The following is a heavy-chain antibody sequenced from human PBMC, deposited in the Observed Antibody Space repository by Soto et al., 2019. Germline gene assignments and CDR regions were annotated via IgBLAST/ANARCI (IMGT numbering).Heavy chain of an antibody. J-gene: IGHJ4*02. D-gene: IGHD2-15*01. CDR1: GFPFSSYA. V-gene: IGHV3-23*01. Sequence: GGSLRLSCAASGFPFSSYAMSWVRQAPGKGLEWVSAISGSGGSTYYADSVKGRFTISRDNSKNTLYLQMNSLRAEDTAVYYCAKANIVVVVAATFDYWGQGTLVTVSS. CDR2: ISGSGGST. CDR3: AKANIVVVVAATFDY.